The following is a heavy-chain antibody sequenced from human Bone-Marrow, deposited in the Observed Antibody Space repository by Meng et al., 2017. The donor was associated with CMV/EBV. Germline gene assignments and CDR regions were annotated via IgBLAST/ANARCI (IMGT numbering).Heavy chain of an antibody. V-gene: IGHV3-74*01. CDR2: INSDGSST. CDR3: ARDYSSSWYAGGFDF. D-gene: IGHD6-13*01. J-gene: IGHJ4*02. Sequence: GESLKISCAASGFTFSSYWMHWVRQAPGKGLVWVSRINSDGSSTSYADSVKGRFTISRDNAKNSLYLQMNSLRAEDTAVYYCARDYSSSWYAGGFDFWGQGTLVTVSS. CDR1: GFTFSSYW.